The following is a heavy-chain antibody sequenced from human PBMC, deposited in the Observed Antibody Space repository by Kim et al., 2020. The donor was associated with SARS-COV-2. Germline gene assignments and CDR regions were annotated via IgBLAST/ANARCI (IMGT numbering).Heavy chain of an antibody. J-gene: IGHJ4*02. Sequence: YYADSVKGRFTISRDNSKNTLYLQMNSLRAEDTAVYYCAKAPFGSGTWDYWGQGTLVTVSS. CDR3: AKAPFGSGTWDY. V-gene: IGHV3-23*01. D-gene: IGHD3-10*01.